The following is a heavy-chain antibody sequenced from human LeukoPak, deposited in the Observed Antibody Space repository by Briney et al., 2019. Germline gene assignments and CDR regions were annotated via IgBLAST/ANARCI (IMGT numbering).Heavy chain of an antibody. CDR3: ARDRMGLLPSI. J-gene: IGHJ3*02. D-gene: IGHD3-22*01. V-gene: IGHV4-59*01. CDR2: IYYSGST. CDR1: GGSISSYY. Sequence: SETLSLTCTVSGGSISSYYWSWIRQPPGKGLEWIGYIYYSGSTNYNPSLKSRVTISVDTSKNQFSLKPSSVTAADTAVYYCARDRMGLLPSIWGQGTMVTVSS.